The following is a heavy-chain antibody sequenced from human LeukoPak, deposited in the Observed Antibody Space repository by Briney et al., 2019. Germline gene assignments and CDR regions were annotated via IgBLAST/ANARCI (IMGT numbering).Heavy chain of an antibody. V-gene: IGHV4-4*07. D-gene: IGHD2/OR15-2a*01. Sequence: PSETLSLTCSVSDGSMIAYYWTWIRQPAGGGLEWIGRIYNSGTTKYYNPSLKSRVTMSVDTSKNQSSLKLTSVSAADTAVYYCARDQWRQSNSRYNWIDYWGQGILVIVSS. CDR1: DGSMIAYY. J-gene: IGHJ4*02. CDR3: ARDQWRQSNSRYNWIDY. CDR2: IYNSGTT.